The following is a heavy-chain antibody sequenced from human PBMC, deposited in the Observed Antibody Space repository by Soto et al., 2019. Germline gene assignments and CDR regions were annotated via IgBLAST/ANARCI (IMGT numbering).Heavy chain of an antibody. D-gene: IGHD2-21*02. CDR2: IIPIFGTE. Sequence: QVQLVQSGAEVKKPGSSVKGSCKASGGTFSSYAITWVRQAPGQGLEWMGGIIPIFGTENYAQKFQGRVTITADESTSTAYMELSSLRSEDTAVYYCARAPDCGGDCYFGDAFDIWGKGTMVTVSS. CDR1: GGTFSSYA. V-gene: IGHV1-69*12. J-gene: IGHJ3*02. CDR3: ARAPDCGGDCYFGDAFDI.